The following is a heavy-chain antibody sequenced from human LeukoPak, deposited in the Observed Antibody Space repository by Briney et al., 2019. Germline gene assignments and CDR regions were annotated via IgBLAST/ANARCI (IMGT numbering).Heavy chain of an antibody. CDR1: GVTFSNLW. CDR3: TRDRGYNSFDY. J-gene: IGHJ4*02. V-gene: IGHV3-7*01. CDR2: INPDGSVK. D-gene: IGHD3-10*01. Sequence: PGGSLRLSCAASGVTFSNLWMTWVRQAPGKGLEWVANINPDGSVKNYVDSMKGRFAISRDNAKNSLYLQMNSLRAEDTAVYYCTRDRGYNSFDYWGQGTLVTVSS.